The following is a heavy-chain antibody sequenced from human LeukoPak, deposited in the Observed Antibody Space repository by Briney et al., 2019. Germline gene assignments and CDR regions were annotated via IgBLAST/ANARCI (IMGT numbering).Heavy chain of an antibody. V-gene: IGHV3-48*03. CDR3: ARADSSSWEGYYYYGMDV. J-gene: IGHJ6*02. CDR1: GFTCSSYE. D-gene: IGHD6-6*01. CDR2: ISSSGSTI. Sequence: GGSLRLSCAASGFTCSSYEMNWVRQAPGKGLEWVSYISSSGSTIYYADSVKGRFTISRDNAKNSLYLQMNSLRAEDTAVYYCARADSSSWEGYYYYGMDVWGQGTTVTVSS.